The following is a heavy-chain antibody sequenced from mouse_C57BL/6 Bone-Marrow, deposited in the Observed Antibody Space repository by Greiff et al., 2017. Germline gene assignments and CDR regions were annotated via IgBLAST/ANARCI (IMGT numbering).Heavy chain of an antibody. D-gene: IGHD4-1*01. CDR1: GYTFTSYW. V-gene: IGHV1-5*01. CDR2: IYPGNSDT. J-gene: IGHJ2*01. Sequence: VQLKESGTVLARPGASVKMSCKTSGYTFTSYWMHWVKQRPGQGLEWIGAIYPGNSDTSYNQKFKGKATLTAVTSASTAYMELSSLTNEDSAVYYCTRIWDYFDYWGQGTTLTVSS. CDR3: TRIWDYFDY.